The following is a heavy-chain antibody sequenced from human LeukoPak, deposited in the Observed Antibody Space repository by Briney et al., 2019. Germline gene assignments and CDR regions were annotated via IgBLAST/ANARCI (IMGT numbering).Heavy chain of an antibody. D-gene: IGHD2-2*01. CDR2: INPNSGDT. Sequence: ASVKVSCKASGYTFTGYHMHWVRQAPGRGLEWMGRINPNSGDTNYAQKFQGRVTMTRDTSISTAYMELSRLRSDDTAVYYCARDYCSSTSCLFDYWGQGTLVTVSA. CDR1: GYTFTGYH. CDR3: ARDYCSSTSCLFDY. V-gene: IGHV1-2*06. J-gene: IGHJ4*02.